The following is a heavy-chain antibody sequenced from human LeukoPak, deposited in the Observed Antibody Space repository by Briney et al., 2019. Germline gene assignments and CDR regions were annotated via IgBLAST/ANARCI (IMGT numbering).Heavy chain of an antibody. CDR3: ARAVAGTDEIDS. D-gene: IGHD6-19*01. J-gene: IGHJ4*02. CDR2: FGSGGDT. Sequence: PGGSLRLSCAGSGFSFSSYDMLWVRQATGKGLEWVSAFGSGGDTYYAGSVKGRFTISRESAKNSFYLQMNSLSAGDTAVYFCARAVAGTDEIDSWGQGTLVTVSS. CDR1: GFSFSSYD. V-gene: IGHV3-13*01.